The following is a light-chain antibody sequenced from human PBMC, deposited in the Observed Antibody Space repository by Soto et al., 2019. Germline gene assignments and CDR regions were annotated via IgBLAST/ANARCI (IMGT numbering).Light chain of an antibody. J-gene: IGLJ1*01. CDR1: SSDVVGYNY. Sequence: ALTQPASVSGSPGQSITISCTGTSSDVVGYNYVSWYQHHPGKAPKLMIYDVSNRPSGVSNRFSGSKSGNTASLTISGLQPEDEADYSCSSYTTSNTRQIVYGTGTKVTVL. CDR3: SSYTTSNTRQIV. V-gene: IGLV2-14*03. CDR2: DVS.